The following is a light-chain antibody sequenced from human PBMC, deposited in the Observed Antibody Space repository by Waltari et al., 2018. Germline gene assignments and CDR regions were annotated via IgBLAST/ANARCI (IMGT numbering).Light chain of an antibody. CDR3: MQSAQFPWT. V-gene: IGKV2D-29*01. CDR1: QGLFHSDGKTC. Sequence: DIVMTQTPLSLSVTPGQPASISCKSSQGLFHSDGKTCLYWYLQKPGQPPQLLIHEVSNRFSGVPDGVSGSGSGTDFTRKISRVEAEDVGVYYCMQSAQFPWTFGQGTKVEIK. J-gene: IGKJ1*01. CDR2: EVS.